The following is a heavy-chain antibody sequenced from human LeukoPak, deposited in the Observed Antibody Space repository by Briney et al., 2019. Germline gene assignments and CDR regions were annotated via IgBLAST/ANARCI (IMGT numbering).Heavy chain of an antibody. V-gene: IGHV1-2*02. Sequence: ASVKVSCKASGYTFTGYYIHWVRQAPGQGLEWMGWINPNSGGTNYAQKFQGRVTMTRDTSITTAYMELRSLRFDDTAVYYCARRQGTTLSFDYWGQGTLVTVSS. D-gene: IGHD1-1*01. CDR2: INPNSGGT. CDR1: GYTFTGYY. CDR3: ARRQGTTLSFDY. J-gene: IGHJ4*02.